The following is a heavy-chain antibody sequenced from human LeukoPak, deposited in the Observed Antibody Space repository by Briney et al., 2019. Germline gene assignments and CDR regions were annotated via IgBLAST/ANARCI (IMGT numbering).Heavy chain of an antibody. CDR2: ISGSGGST. J-gene: IGHJ6*03. V-gene: IGHV3-23*01. CDR1: GLTISNYA. Sequence: GGSLRLSCAASGLTISNYAMMWVRQAPGKGLEWVSAISGSGGSTYYADSVKGRFTISRDNSKNTLYLQMNSLRAEDTAVYYCAKRSWYFYYMDVWGKGTTVTVSS. CDR3: AKRSWYFYYMDV. D-gene: IGHD1-26*01.